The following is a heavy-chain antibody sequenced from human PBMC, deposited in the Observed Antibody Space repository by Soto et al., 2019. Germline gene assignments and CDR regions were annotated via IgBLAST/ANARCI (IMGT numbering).Heavy chain of an antibody. Sequence: PSETLSLTCTVSGGSISSSIYYWGWIRQPPGKGLDWIGSIYYSGSTYYNPSLKSRVTISVDASNNQFSMKLSSVTAADTAVYYCARLGNTAMVTTDYYNYGMVVWGQGTTVNVSS. CDR3: ARLGNTAMVTTDYYNYGMVV. CDR1: GGSISSSIYY. V-gene: IGHV4-39*01. CDR2: IYYSGST. D-gene: IGHD5-18*01. J-gene: IGHJ6*02.